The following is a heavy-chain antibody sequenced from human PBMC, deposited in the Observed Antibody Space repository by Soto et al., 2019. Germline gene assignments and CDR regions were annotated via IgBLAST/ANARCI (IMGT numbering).Heavy chain of an antibody. V-gene: IGHV1-18*01. D-gene: IGHD3-16*01. J-gene: IGHJ3*01. CDR3: ARQYYLADAFDV. CDR2: IRAFNGNT. CDR1: GFRFSDYG. Sequence: QDQLVQSGAELRKPGASVRVSCRASGFRFSDYGFNWLRQAPGQGLEWMGWIRAFNGNTDTAQGLQDRVTMPTDSSTTTAHMDLTNLTTDDPALYYCARQYYLADAFDVWGQVILVTVSS.